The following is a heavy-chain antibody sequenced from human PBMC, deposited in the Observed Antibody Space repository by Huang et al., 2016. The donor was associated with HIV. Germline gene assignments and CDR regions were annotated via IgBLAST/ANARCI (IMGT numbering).Heavy chain of an antibody. CDR2: ISYDGSNK. V-gene: IGHV3-30-3*01. CDR3: ARDLWLRDLYYYYYMDV. D-gene: IGHD5-12*01. Sequence: QVQLVESGGGEVQPGRSLRLSCAASRFTFSNYAMHWVRQAPGNGLGWVEVISYDGSNKYYADSVKGRFTISRDNSKNTLYLQMNSLRAEDTAVYYCARDLWLRDLYYYYYMDVWGKGTTVTVSS. J-gene: IGHJ6*03. CDR1: RFTFSNYA.